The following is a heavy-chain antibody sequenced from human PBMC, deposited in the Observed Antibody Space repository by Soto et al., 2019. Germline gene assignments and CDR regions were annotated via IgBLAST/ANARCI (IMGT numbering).Heavy chain of an antibody. CDR1: GGSISSYY. CDR2: IYYSGST. V-gene: IGHV4-59*08. CDR3: ARRGAPAGKTIFDN. J-gene: IGHJ4*02. Sequence: QVQLQESGPGLVKPSETLSLTCTVSGGSISSYYWSWIRQPPGKGLEWIGYIYYSGSTNYNPSLNGRFTLSGATSKNQFSLELSSVTAADTAVYYCARRGAPAGKTIFDNWGPGTLVTVSS. D-gene: IGHD6-13*01.